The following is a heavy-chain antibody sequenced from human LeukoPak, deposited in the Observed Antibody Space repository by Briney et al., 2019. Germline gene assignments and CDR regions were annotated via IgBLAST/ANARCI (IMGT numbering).Heavy chain of an antibody. V-gene: IGHV4-34*01. CDR2: VNHSGST. CDR3: ARGGHGSGSPYYYYGMDV. Sequence: SETLSLTCAVYGGSFSGYYWSWIRQPPGKGLEWIGEVNHSGSTNYNPSLKSRVTISVGTSKNQFSLKLSSVTAADTAVYYCARGGHGSGSPYYYYGMDVWGQGTTVTVSS. J-gene: IGHJ6*02. D-gene: IGHD3-10*01. CDR1: GGSFSGYY.